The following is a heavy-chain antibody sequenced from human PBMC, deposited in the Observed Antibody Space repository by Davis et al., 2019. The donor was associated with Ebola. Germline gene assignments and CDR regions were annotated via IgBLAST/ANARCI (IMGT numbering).Heavy chain of an antibody. D-gene: IGHD3-22*01. V-gene: IGHV3-30*03. CDR2: ISYDGSNK. Sequence: GGSLRLSCAASGFTFSSYGMHWVRQAPGKGLEWVAVISYDGSNKYYADSVKGRFTISRDNSKNTLYLQMNSLRAEDTAVYYCTSSNYYDSSGYYDYWGQGTLVTVSS. J-gene: IGHJ4*02. CDR3: TSSNYYDSSGYYDY. CDR1: GFTFSSYG.